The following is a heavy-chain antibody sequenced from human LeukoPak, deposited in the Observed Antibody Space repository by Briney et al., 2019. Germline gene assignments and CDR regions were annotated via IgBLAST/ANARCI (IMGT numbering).Heavy chain of an antibody. Sequence: SGTLSLTCAVSGGSISSSNWWSWVRQPPGKGLEWIGEIYHSGSTNYNPSLKSRVTISEDKSKNQFSLKLSSVTAADTAVYYCARDGGGIGRSTYFDYWSQGTLVTVSS. CDR2: IYHSGST. CDR1: GGSISSSNW. D-gene: IGHD5/OR15-5a*01. CDR3: ARDGGGIGRSTYFDY. J-gene: IGHJ4*02. V-gene: IGHV4-4*02.